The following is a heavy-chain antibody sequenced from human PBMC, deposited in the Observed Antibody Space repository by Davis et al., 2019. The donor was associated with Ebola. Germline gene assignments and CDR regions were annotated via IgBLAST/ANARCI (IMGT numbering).Heavy chain of an antibody. J-gene: IGHJ5*02. Sequence: SVKVSCKASGYTFTSYDINWVRQATGQGLEWMGGIIPIFGTANYAQKFQGRVTITADESTSTAYMELSSLRSEDTAVYYCARDMGMVVAANWFDPWGQGTLVTVSS. V-gene: IGHV1-69*13. D-gene: IGHD2-15*01. CDR1: GYTFTSYD. CDR3: ARDMGMVVAANWFDP. CDR2: IIPIFGTA.